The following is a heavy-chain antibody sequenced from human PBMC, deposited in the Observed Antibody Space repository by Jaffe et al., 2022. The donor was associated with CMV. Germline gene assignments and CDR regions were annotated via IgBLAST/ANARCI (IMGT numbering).Heavy chain of an antibody. V-gene: IGHV4-39*01. CDR2: IFYRGNT. CDR3: ARHAGMIALGGFIARADYSYSYYMDV. Sequence: QLQLQESGPGLVKPSETLSLTCTMSGGSISGSNYYWGWIRQPPGKGLEWIGNIFYRGNTYYNPSLRSRVTISVDTSKNQFSLRLNSVTAADTAVYYCARHAGMIALGGFIARADYSYSYYMDVWGKGTTVTVSS. D-gene: IGHD3-16*02. CDR1: GGSISGSNYY. J-gene: IGHJ6*03.